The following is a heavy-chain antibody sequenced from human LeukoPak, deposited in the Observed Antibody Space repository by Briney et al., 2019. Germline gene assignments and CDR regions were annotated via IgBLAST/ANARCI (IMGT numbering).Heavy chain of an antibody. CDR2: INQDGSEK. CDR3: ARARDGYRTDYFDY. J-gene: IGHJ4*02. Sequence: GGSLRLSCAASGFTFSNYWMSWVRQAPGKGLDWVANINQDGSEKYYVDSVKGRFTISRDNSKNTLYLQMNSLRAEDTAVYYCARARDGYRTDYFDYWGQGTLVTVSS. CDR1: GFTFSNYW. V-gene: IGHV3-7*04. D-gene: IGHD5-24*01.